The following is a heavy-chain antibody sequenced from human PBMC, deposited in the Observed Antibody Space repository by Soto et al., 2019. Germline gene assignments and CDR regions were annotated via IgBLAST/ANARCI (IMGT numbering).Heavy chain of an antibody. D-gene: IGHD1-1*01. CDR2: ISGSGDDT. CDR1: GFTFRNFA. Sequence: QLLESGGGFVQPGGSLRLSCVASGFTFRNFAMAWVRQAPGEGLEWVSAISGSGDDTFYADSMKGRFTISRDNSKDTPCLQINSPIAEDTDVYYCEYTIPKTGATLGYWGQGTLVTVSS. CDR3: EYTIPKTGATLGY. V-gene: IGHV3-23*01. J-gene: IGHJ4*02.